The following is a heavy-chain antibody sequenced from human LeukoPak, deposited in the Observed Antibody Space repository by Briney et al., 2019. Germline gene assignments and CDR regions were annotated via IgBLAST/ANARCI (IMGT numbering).Heavy chain of an antibody. CDR1: GYTFNTKG. D-gene: IGHD3-22*01. V-gene: IGHV1-69*05. Sequence: SVKVSCKASGYTFNTKGISWVGQAPGQGLEGMGRIIPIFGTANYAQKFQGRVTILTDQSTSTAYMELSTLTSEDTAAYYCARDDSRTGGFDPWGQGTLVTVSS. CDR3: ARDDSRTGGFDP. J-gene: IGHJ5*02. CDR2: IIPIFGTA.